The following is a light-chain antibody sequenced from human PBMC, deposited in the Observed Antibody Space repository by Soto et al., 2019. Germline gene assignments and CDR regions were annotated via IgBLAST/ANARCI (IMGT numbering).Light chain of an antibody. Sequence: DIQMTQSPSSLSASVGDRVTITCQASQNIDNYLNWYQQKKGKAPNILIYDASSLKTGVPSRFSGSGSGTDFTFTINSLQPEGFETYYCQHYDHVQVTFGQGTRLEIK. J-gene: IGKJ5*01. CDR2: DAS. CDR3: QHYDHVQVT. V-gene: IGKV1-33*01. CDR1: QNIDNY.